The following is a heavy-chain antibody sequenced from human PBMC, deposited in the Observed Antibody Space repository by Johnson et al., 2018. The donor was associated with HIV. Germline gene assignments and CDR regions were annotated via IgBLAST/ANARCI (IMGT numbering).Heavy chain of an antibody. D-gene: IGHD3-10*01. CDR3: ARVLDYYGSGSDYVRAFDS. CDR1: GFTFSTYA. J-gene: IGHJ3*02. Sequence: QVQLVESGGGVVQPGRSLRLSCAASGFTFSTYAMHWVRQAPGKGLEWVAVISYDGSNKYYADSVKGRFTISRDNAKNSLSLQMNSLRAEDTAVYYCARVLDYYGSGSDYVRAFDSWGQGTMVTVSS. CDR2: ISYDGSNK. V-gene: IGHV3-30-3*01.